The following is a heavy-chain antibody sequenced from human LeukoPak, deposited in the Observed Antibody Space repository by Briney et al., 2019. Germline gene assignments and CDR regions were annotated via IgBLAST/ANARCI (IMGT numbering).Heavy chain of an antibody. J-gene: IGHJ4*02. CDR2: TSSDLNVK. CDR3: AREGYYGSGSPPSLYFDY. Sequence: GGSLRLSCAASGFTFRNYVIHWVRQAPGKGLEWVAVTSSDLNVKLYADSVKGRFTISRDNSRSTLYLQMNSLRPEDTAIYYCAREGYYGSGSPPSLYFDYWGQGTPVTVSS. CDR1: GFTFRNYV. D-gene: IGHD3-10*01. V-gene: IGHV3-30-3*01.